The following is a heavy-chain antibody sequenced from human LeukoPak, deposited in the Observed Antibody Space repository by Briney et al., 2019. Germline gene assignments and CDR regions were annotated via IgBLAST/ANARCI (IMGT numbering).Heavy chain of an antibody. CDR3: ARPRGNYGSNNWFDP. Sequence: SVKVSCKASGGTFSSYAISWVRQAPGQGLEWMGGIIPIFGTANYAQKFQGRVTITTDESTSTAYMELSSLRSEDTAVCYCARPRGNYGSNNWFDPWGQGTLVTVSS. J-gene: IGHJ5*02. CDR1: GGTFSSYA. V-gene: IGHV1-69*05. D-gene: IGHD1-7*01. CDR2: IIPIFGTA.